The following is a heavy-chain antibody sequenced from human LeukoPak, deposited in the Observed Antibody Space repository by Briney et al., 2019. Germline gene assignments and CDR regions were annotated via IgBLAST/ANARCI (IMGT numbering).Heavy chain of an antibody. Sequence: GGSLRLSCAASGFTFSSYSMNWVRQAPGKGLEWVSSISSSSSYIYYADSVKGRFTISRDNAKNSLYLQMNSLRAEDTAVYYCARVSGYYYYSSGLRYYFDYWGQGTLVTVSS. CDR3: ARVSGYYYYSSGLRYYFDY. CDR2: ISSSSSYI. J-gene: IGHJ4*02. CDR1: GFTFSSYS. V-gene: IGHV3-21*01. D-gene: IGHD3-22*01.